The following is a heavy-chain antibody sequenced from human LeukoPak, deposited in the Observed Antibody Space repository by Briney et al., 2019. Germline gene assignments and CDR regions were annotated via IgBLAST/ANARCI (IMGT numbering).Heavy chain of an antibody. CDR3: ARGELGYCSSTSCYHYYYYYMDI. V-gene: IGHV1-2*02. Sequence: ASVKVSCKASGYTFTGYYMHWVRQAPGQGLEWMGWINPNSGGTNYGQKFQGRVTMTRDTSISTAYMELSRLRSDDTAVYYCARGELGYCSSTSCYHYYYYYMDIWGKGTTVSVSS. J-gene: IGHJ6*03. D-gene: IGHD2-2*01. CDR1: GYTFTGYY. CDR2: INPNSGGT.